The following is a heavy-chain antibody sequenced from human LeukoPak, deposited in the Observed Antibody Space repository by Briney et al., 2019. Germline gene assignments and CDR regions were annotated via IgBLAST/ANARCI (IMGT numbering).Heavy chain of an antibody. V-gene: IGHV5-10-1*01. CDR3: ARQVSDRYGSGSYFYSYGMDV. J-gene: IGHJ6*02. CDR2: IDPSDSYT. Sequence: GESLKISCKGSGYSFTSYWISWVRQMPGKGLEWMGRIDPSDSYTNYSPSFQGHVTISADKSISTAYLQWSSLKASDTAMYYCARQVSDRYGSGSYFYSYGMDVWGQGTTVTVSS. CDR1: GYSFTSYW. D-gene: IGHD3-10*01.